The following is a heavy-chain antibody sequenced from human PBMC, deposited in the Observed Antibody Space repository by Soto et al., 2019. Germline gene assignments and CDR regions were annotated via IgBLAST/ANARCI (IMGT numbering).Heavy chain of an antibody. D-gene: IGHD2-2*01. J-gene: IGHJ4*02. CDR3: ARRMPIDSYPFDY. CDR1: GGSLSGGDYF. Sequence: QVQLQESGPGLVKSSQTLSLTCTVSGGSLSGGDYFWSWIRQPPGKGLVWIGYIYSTVSTYYNPSLNSRVTISVDTSKNQFSLKLNSVTAADTAVYYCARRMPIDSYPFDYWGQGSLVTVSS. CDR2: IYSTVST. V-gene: IGHV4-30-4*01.